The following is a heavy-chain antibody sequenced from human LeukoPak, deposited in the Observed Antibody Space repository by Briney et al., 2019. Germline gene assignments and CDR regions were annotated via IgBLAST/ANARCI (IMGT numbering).Heavy chain of an antibody. J-gene: IGHJ4*02. CDR1: GGSISSYY. Sequence: SETLSLTCSVSGGSISSYYWSWIRQPPGKGLEWIGYIYYSGSTNYNPSLKSRVTISVDTSKNQFSLKLSSVTAADTAVYYCARGTINYYDSSGFLDYWGQGILVTVSS. CDR2: IYYSGST. CDR3: ARGTINYYDSSGFLDY. D-gene: IGHD3-22*01. V-gene: IGHV4-59*01.